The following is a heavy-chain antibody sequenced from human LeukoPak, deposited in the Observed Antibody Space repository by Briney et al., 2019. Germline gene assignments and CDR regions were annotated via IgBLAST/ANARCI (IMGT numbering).Heavy chain of an antibody. V-gene: IGHV3-21*01. J-gene: IGHJ4*02. CDR3: GELRRNNDRSGYYYYYDY. Sequence: GGSLTLSCAASGYTFSDFSVNWVRQAPGKGLEWVSSISVRSNYRYYADSVRGRFTISRDDARDSLFLQMNSLRAEDTAVYFLGELRRNNDRSGYYYYYDYWGQGTLVTVSS. D-gene: IGHD3-22*01. CDR1: GYTFSDFS. CDR2: ISVRSNYR.